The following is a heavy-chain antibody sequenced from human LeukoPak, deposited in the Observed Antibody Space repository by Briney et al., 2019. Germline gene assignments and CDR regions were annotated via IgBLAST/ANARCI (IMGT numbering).Heavy chain of an antibody. V-gene: IGHV4-4*07. CDR1: GGSISSYY. CDR2: IYTSGRT. J-gene: IGHJ5*02. Sequence: PSETLSLTCTVSGGSISSYYWSWIPQPPGKGLEWIGRIYTSGRTNYNPSLKSLVTMSVDTSKNQLSLKLSSVTAADTAVYYCAREVRNWFDPWGQGTLVTVSS. CDR3: AREVRNWFDP.